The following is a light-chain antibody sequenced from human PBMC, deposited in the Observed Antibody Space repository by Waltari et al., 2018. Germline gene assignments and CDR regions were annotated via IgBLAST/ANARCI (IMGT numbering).Light chain of an antibody. Sequence: DIQMTQSPSTLSASVGDRVTITCRASESISDWLAWYQQKPGKAPKRLIYRASTLESGVPSRFSGSGSGTEFSLTISSLQPDDFATYYCHQYSRFWTFGHGTKVEV. J-gene: IGKJ1*01. CDR1: ESISDW. CDR3: HQYSRFWT. CDR2: RAS. V-gene: IGKV1-5*03.